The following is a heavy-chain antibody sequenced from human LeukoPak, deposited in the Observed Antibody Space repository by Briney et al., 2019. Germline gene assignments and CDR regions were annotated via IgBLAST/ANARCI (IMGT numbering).Heavy chain of an antibody. Sequence: GSLRLSCSPSGFTFSSSAMSWVRQPPGKGLDWIGRIYHIESTYYNPSLKSRVTIPIDTSKNQLSLKLGSVTAADAAVYYCARVQLVLRYFGLFDPWGQGTLVTVSS. CDR1: GFTFSSSAM. D-gene: IGHD3-9*01. J-gene: IGHJ5*02. CDR3: ARVQLVLRYFGLFDP. V-gene: IGHV4-38-2*02. CDR2: IYHIEST.